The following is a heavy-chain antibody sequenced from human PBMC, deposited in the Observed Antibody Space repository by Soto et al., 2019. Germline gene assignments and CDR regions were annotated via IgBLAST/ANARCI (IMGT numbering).Heavy chain of an antibody. CDR2: IYYSGST. J-gene: IGHJ4*02. Sequence: SETLSLTCTVSGGSISSYYWSWIRQPPGKGLEWIGYIYYSGSTNYNPSLKSRVTISVDTSKNQFSLKLSSVTAADTAVYYCARDRCSSTSCWVDYWGQGTLVTVSS. CDR3: ARDRCSSTSCWVDY. CDR1: GGSISSYY. V-gene: IGHV4-59*01. D-gene: IGHD2-2*01.